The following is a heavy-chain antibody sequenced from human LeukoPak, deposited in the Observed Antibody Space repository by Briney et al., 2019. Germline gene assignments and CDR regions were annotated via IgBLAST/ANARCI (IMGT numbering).Heavy chain of an antibody. V-gene: IGHV6-1*01. CDR2: TYYRSKWYH. Sequence: SQTLSLTCAISGDSVSSKSAAWNWIRQSPSRGLEWLGRTYYRSKWYHEYAVSVKSRITINPDTSKNQFSLHLNSVTPEDTAVYYCTRAADDLLHGRAVDIWGQGTTVTVSS. J-gene: IGHJ3*02. CDR1: GDSVSSKSAA. CDR3: TRAADDLLHGRAVDI. D-gene: IGHD1-1*01.